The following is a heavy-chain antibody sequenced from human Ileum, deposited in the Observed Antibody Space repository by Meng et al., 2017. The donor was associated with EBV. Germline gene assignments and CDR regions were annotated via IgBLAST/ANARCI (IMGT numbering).Heavy chain of an antibody. CDR3: ARHHHSPTFDY. Sequence: QLQLQESGPGLVKPSETLSLTCTVSGGPISSSSYYWAWIRQPPGEGLEWIGSVVYSGTTYYTSSLKSRVSISVDTSKNQFSLKLSSVTAADTAVYYCARHHHSPTFDYWGQGTLVTVSS. D-gene: IGHD1-14*01. CDR2: VVYSGTT. J-gene: IGHJ4*02. CDR1: GGPISSSSYY. V-gene: IGHV4-39*01.